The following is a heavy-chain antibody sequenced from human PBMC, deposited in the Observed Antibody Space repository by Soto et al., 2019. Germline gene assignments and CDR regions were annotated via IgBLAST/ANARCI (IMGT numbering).Heavy chain of an antibody. CDR2: ISYDGSNK. J-gene: IGHJ6*02. V-gene: IGHV3-30*18. D-gene: IGHD2-15*01. CDR3: AKDKGYCSGGSCYGYYYYGMDV. Sequence: GSLRLSCAASGFTFSSYGMHWVRQAPGKGLEWVAVISYDGSNKYYADSVKGRFTISRDNSKNTLYLQMNSLRAEDTAVYYCAKDKGYCSGGSCYGYYYYGMDVWGQGTTVTVSS. CDR1: GFTFSSYG.